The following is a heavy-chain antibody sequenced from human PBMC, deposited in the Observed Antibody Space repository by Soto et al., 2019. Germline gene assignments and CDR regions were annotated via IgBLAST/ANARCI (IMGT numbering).Heavy chain of an antibody. D-gene: IGHD3-10*01. CDR3: ARDVPPMAGAAFAMDV. CDR1: GGSINSGNYC. Sequence: SETLSLTCTVSGGSINSGNYCWSWIRQPPGKGLEWIGYIHYSGTTDYNPSLKSRVIMSLDTSKNQFSLMLSSVTAADTAVYYCARDVPPMAGAAFAMDVWGQGTTVTVSS. V-gene: IGHV4-30-4*01. CDR2: IHYSGTT. J-gene: IGHJ6*02.